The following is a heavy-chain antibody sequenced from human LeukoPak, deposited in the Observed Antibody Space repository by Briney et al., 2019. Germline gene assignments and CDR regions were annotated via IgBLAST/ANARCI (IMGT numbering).Heavy chain of an antibody. D-gene: IGHD4-17*01. V-gene: IGHV3-7*03. J-gene: IGHJ4*01. CDR3: STEPRSLLY. CDR2: INHDGSEK. Sequence: GGSLRLSCAASGFTFSTYWMTWVRQAPGKGLEWVANINHDGSEKYYVDSVRGRFTISRDNAKNSLYLQLNSLRPEDTALYYCSTEPRSLLYWGHGTLVTVSS. CDR1: GFTFSTYW.